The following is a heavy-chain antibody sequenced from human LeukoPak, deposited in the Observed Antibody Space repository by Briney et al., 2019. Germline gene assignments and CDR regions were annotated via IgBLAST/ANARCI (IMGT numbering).Heavy chain of an antibody. Sequence: GASVKVSCKASGYTFTGYYMHWVRQAPGQGLEWMGWINPNSGGTNYAQKFQGRVTMTRDTSISTAYMELSRLRSDDTAVYYCARVAGRSYYDSSGYYDYWGQGTLVTVSS. CDR2: INPNSGGT. CDR1: GYTFTGYY. J-gene: IGHJ4*02. CDR3: ARVAGRSYYDSSGYYDY. V-gene: IGHV1-2*02. D-gene: IGHD3-22*01.